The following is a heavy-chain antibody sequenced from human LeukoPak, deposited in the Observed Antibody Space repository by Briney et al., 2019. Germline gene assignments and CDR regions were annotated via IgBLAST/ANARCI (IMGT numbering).Heavy chain of an antibody. Sequence: GGSLRLSCAASGFTFSKYAIHWVRQAPGKGLEYVSAISSNGDSTYYANSVKGRFTISRDNSNNTLFLQMDSLRADDTAVYYCAKDRETTASGTFDYWGQGALVTVSS. D-gene: IGHD6-13*01. CDR3: AKDRETTASGTFDY. CDR1: GFTFSKYA. CDR2: ISSNGDST. V-gene: IGHV3-64*01. J-gene: IGHJ4*02.